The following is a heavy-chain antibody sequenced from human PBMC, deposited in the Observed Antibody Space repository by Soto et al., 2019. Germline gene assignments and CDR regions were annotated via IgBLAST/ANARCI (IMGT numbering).Heavy chain of an antibody. Sequence: QVQLQQWGAGLLKPSETLSLTCAVYGGSFSGYYWSWIRQPPGKGLEWIGEINNSGSTNYNPSLKSRVTISVDTSKNQFSLKLSSVTAADTAVYYCARDPQIRYFDWLLTAGAFDIWGQGTMVTVSS. J-gene: IGHJ3*02. V-gene: IGHV4-34*01. D-gene: IGHD3-9*01. CDR3: ARDPQIRYFDWLLTAGAFDI. CDR1: GGSFSGYY. CDR2: INNSGST.